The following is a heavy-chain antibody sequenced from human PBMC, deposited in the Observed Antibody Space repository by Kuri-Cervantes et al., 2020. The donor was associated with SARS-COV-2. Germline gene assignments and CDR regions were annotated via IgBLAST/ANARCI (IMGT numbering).Heavy chain of an antibody. J-gene: IGHJ4*02. CDR2: ISGSGGST. CDR1: GFTFSSYA. V-gene: IGHV3-23*01. CDR3: AKDPGIAVAGSPVY. D-gene: IGHD6-19*01. Sequence: GESLKISCAASGFTFSSYAMSWVRQAPGKGLEWVSAISGSGGSTYYADSVKGRFTISRDNSKNTLYLQMNSLRAEDTAVYYCAKDPGIAVAGSPVYWGQGTLVTVSS.